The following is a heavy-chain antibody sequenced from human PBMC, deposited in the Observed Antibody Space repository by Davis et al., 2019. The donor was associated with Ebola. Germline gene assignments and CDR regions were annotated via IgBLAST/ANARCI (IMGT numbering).Heavy chain of an antibody. Sequence: AASVKVSCKASGGTFSSYAISWVRQAPGQGLEWMGRIIPILGIANYAQKFQGRVTITADKSTSTAYMELSSLRSEDTAVYYCARDGDYDYAGGDYWGQGTLVTVSS. CDR1: GGTFSSYA. D-gene: IGHD3-16*01. CDR3: ARDGDYDYAGGDY. CDR2: IIPILGIA. J-gene: IGHJ4*02. V-gene: IGHV1-69*04.